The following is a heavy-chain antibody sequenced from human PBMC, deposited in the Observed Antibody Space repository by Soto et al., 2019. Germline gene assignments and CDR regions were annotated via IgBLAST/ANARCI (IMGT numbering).Heavy chain of an antibody. CDR3: ARGSADHYYYYYYMDV. CDR1: GYTFTSYD. J-gene: IGHJ6*03. CDR2: MNPNSGNT. Sequence: QVQLVQSGAEVKKPGASVKVSCKASGYTFTSYDINWVRQATGQGLEWMGWMNPNSGNTGYAQKFQGRVTMTRNTSISTAYMELSSLRSEDTAVYYCARGSADHYYYYYYMDVWGKGTTVTVSS. V-gene: IGHV1-8*01. D-gene: IGHD2-2*01.